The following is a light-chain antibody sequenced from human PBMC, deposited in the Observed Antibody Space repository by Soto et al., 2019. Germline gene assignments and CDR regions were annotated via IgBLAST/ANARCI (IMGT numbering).Light chain of an antibody. CDR3: QQYGTSSWM. Sequence: EIVLTQSPGTLSLSPVERATLSCRASQSLSNNYLAWYQQKPGQPPKLLINGASSRASGIPDRFSGSGSGTDFTLTISRLEPEDFAIYYCQQYGTSSWMFGQGTKVDIK. CDR1: QSLSNNY. CDR2: GAS. J-gene: IGKJ1*01. V-gene: IGKV3-20*01.